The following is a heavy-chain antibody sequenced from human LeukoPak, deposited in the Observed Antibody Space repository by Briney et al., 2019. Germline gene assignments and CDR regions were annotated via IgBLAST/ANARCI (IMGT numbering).Heavy chain of an antibody. J-gene: IGHJ4*02. Sequence: SSETLSLTCTVSGCSISSYYWSWIRQPPGKGLEWIGCIYYSGSTNYNPSLKSRVTISVDTSKNQFSLKLSSVTAADTAVYYCARAHADYWGQGTLVTVSS. CDR3: ARAHADY. V-gene: IGHV4-59*01. CDR1: GCSISSYY. CDR2: IYYSGST.